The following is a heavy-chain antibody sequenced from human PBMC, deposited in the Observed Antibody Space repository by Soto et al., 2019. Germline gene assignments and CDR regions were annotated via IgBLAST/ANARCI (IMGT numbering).Heavy chain of an antibody. CDR3: ARGAYYDILTYYFDY. J-gene: IGHJ4*02. V-gene: IGHV4-30-2*01. D-gene: IGHD3-9*01. CDR2: IYHSGST. Sequence: SETLSLTCAVSGGSISSGGYSWSWIRQPPGKGLEWIGYIYHSGSTYYNPSLKSRVTISVDRSKNQFSLKLSSVTAADTAVCYCARGAYYDILTYYFDYWGQGTLVTVSS. CDR1: GGSISSGGYS.